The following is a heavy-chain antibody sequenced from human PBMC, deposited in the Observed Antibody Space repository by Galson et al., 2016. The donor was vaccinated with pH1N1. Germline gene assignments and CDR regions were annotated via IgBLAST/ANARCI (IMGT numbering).Heavy chain of an antibody. V-gene: IGHV4-59*01. D-gene: IGHD3-22*01. Sequence: LKTRVTISVDTSKNQFSLKLSSVTAADTALYYCARDRAFIVVGEGWYYYYGLDVWGQGTTVTVSS. CDR3: ARDRAFIVVGEGWYYYYGLDV. J-gene: IGHJ6*02.